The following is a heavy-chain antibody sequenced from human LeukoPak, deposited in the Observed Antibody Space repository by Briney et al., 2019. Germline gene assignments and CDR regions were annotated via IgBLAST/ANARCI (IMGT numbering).Heavy chain of an antibody. D-gene: IGHD4-17*01. CDR2: IRSKPQSYAT. CDR1: GFTFSDSA. J-gene: IGHJ4*02. V-gene: IGHV3-73*01. Sequence: GGSLRLSCAASGFTFSDSAIHWVRQASGKGLEWVGRIRSKPQSYATAYDESLKGRFTISRDDSKNTAYLQMNSLRVEDTGVYSCASALTTVTPHFHYWGQGTLVTVSS. CDR3: ASALTTVTPHFHY.